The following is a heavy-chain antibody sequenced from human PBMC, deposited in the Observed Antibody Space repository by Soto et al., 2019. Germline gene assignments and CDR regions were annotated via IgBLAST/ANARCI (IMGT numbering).Heavy chain of an antibody. Sequence: QVQLVQSGAEVKKPGSSVKVSCKAPGGTFSSYAISWVRQAPGQGLEWMGGIIPIFDTAKYAQQFQGRVTITADESTSTGYMELSSLRSEDTAVYYCARSQGGSSSLDIYYYYYYGMDVWGQGTTVTVSS. J-gene: IGHJ6*02. CDR2: IIPIFDTA. V-gene: IGHV1-69*01. D-gene: IGHD2-15*01. CDR3: ARSQGGSSSLDIYYYYYYGMDV. CDR1: GGTFSSYA.